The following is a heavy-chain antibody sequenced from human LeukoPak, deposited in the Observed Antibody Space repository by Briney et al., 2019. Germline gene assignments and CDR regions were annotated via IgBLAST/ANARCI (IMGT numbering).Heavy chain of an antibody. J-gene: IGHJ4*02. V-gene: IGHV3-74*01. CDR2: VNGDGSST. CDR3: ARDGIAAVDFDY. D-gene: IGHD6-13*01. CDR1: GFTFSSYW. Sequence: GGSLRLSCVASGFTFSSYWMHWARQAPGKGLVWVSRVNGDGSSTNYADSVKGRFTISRDNAKNTLYLQMNSLRAEDTAVYYCARDGIAAVDFDYWGQGTQVTVSS.